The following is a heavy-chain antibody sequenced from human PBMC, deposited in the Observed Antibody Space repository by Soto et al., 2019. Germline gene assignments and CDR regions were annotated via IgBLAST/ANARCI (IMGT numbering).Heavy chain of an antibody. J-gene: IGHJ3*02. Sequence: PSETLSLTCTVSGASISSSSFYWGWIRQPPGKGLEWIGDINHSGSTFYNPSLKSRVTISVDTSKNQFSLKLSSVTAADTAVYYCARGGRVKTTVPRRAFDIWGQGTMVTVSS. D-gene: IGHD4-17*01. V-gene: IGHV4-39*07. CDR2: INHSGST. CDR3: ARGGRVKTTVPRRAFDI. CDR1: GASISSSSFY.